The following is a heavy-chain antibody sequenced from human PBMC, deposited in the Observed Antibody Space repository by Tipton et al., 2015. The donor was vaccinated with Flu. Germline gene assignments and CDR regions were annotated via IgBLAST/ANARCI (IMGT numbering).Heavy chain of an antibody. Sequence: LRLSCSVSGDSLRGDYLWAWIRQPPGKGLERIGNIGHTGNTYYNPSLKSRVAISVGTSKNQFSLKLSSVTAADTAVYYCARREYSNYVSEPKNWFDPWGQGALVTVSS. D-gene: IGHD4-11*01. CDR1: GDSLRGDYL. V-gene: IGHV4-38-2*01. CDR3: ARREYSNYVSEPKNWFDP. J-gene: IGHJ5*02. CDR2: IGHTGNT.